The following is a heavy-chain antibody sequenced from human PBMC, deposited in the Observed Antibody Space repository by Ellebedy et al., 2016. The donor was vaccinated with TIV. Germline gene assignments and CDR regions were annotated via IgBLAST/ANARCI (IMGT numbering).Heavy chain of an antibody. D-gene: IGHD3-16*01. CDR2: IIPIFGTA. CDR3: ASTLTQFMTLYGMDV. J-gene: IGHJ6*02. CDR1: GGTFSSYA. Sequence: SVKVSCXASGGTFSSYAISWVRQAPGQGLEWMGGIIPIFGTANYAQKFQGRVTITADESTSTAYMELSSLRSEDTAVYYCASTLTQFMTLYGMDVWGQGTTVTVSS. V-gene: IGHV1-69*13.